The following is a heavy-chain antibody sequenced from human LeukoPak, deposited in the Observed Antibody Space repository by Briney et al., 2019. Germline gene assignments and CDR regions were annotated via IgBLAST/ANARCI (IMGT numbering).Heavy chain of an antibody. V-gene: IGHV3-21*01. CDR1: GFPFSSYS. J-gene: IGHJ4*02. CDR3: VRDRYCGSSSCYNGDFDY. Sequence: PGGSLRLSCAASGFPFSSYSMNWVRQAPGKGLEWVSSISSSSSYLYYADSVKGRFTISRDNAKNSLFLQMNSLRAEDTAVYFCVRDRYCGSSSCYNGDFDYWGQGTLVTVSS. CDR2: ISSSSSYL. D-gene: IGHD2-2*02.